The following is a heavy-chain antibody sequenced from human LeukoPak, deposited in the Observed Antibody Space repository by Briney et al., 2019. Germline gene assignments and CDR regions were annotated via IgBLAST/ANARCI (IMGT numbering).Heavy chain of an antibody. CDR3: ARGLRYFDWLFATFDY. CDR2: ISSSSSYI. Sequence: GGSLRLSCAASGFTFSSYSMNRVRQAPGKGLEWVSSISSSSSYIYYADSVKGRFTISRDNAKNSLYLQMNSLRAEDTAVYYCARGLRYFDWLFATFDYWGQGTLVTVSS. CDR1: GFTFSSYS. V-gene: IGHV3-21*01. D-gene: IGHD3-9*01. J-gene: IGHJ4*02.